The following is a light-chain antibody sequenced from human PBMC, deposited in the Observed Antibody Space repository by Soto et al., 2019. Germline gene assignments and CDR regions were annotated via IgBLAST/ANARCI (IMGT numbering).Light chain of an antibody. J-gene: IGKJ1*01. V-gene: IGKV1-5*01. Sequence: DIQMTQSPSTLSASVGDRVTITCRASQSISSWLAWYQQKPGKAPKLLIYDASSLESGVPSRFSGHGPGTEFTLTISSLQPDDSASYYCQQYNSYSKTFGQGTKVDIK. CDR2: DAS. CDR1: QSISSW. CDR3: QQYNSYSKT.